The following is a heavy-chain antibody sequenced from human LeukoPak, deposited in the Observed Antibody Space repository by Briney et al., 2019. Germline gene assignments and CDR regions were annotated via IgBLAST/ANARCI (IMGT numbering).Heavy chain of an antibody. CDR2: ISSSGSTI. J-gene: IGHJ6*03. D-gene: IGHD3-10*01. V-gene: IGHV3-11*01. CDR1: GFTFSDYY. CDR3: ARPRRITMVRGVRPGYMDV. Sequence: GGSLRLSCAASGFTFSDYYMSWLRQAPGKGLEWVSYISSSGSTIYYADPVKGRFTISRDNAKNSLYLQMNSLRAEDTAVYYCARPRRITMVRGVRPGYMDVWGKGTTVTVSS.